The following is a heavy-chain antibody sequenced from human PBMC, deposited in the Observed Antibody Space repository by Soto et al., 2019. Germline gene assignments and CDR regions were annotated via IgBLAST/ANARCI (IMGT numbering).Heavy chain of an antibody. V-gene: IGHV5-51*01. CDR1: GDKFDNFW. Sequence: GESLNISCQCPGDKFDNFWIGWVRQMPEKGLEWVGIIYFGDSNVRYSPPFQGQVTISTDKSVSTAYLQWSSLKASDAAIYYCARRRNIVGAPFDSWGQGTLVTVSS. J-gene: IGHJ4*02. CDR3: ARRRNIVGAPFDS. CDR2: IYFGDSNV. D-gene: IGHD1-26*01.